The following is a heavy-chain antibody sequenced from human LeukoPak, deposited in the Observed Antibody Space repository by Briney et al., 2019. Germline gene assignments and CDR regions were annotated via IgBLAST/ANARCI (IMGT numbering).Heavy chain of an antibody. V-gene: IGHV3-7*01. Sequence: GGSLRLSCIASGFTLSPYWMTWVRQAPGRGLEWVANIKEDGRDTYSVDSVKGRFTISRDNAKNSLFLQMNSLRAEDTAVYYCARDLNDYGDSFDPWGQGTLVTVSS. CDR3: ARDLNDYGDSFDP. CDR2: IKEDGRDT. D-gene: IGHD4-17*01. J-gene: IGHJ5*02. CDR1: GFTLSPYW.